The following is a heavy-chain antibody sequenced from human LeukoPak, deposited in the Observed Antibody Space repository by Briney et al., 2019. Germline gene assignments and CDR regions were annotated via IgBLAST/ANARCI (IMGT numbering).Heavy chain of an antibody. CDR1: GGSISSSSYS. V-gene: IGHV4-39*07. CDR2: SHHGGRT. J-gene: IGHJ2*01. D-gene: IGHD3-10*01. CDR3: ARHGGWDFAL. Sequence: TASETLSLTCTVSGGSISSSSYSWGWIRQSPGKGLEWIGESHHGGRTKYHPALQSRVTISADTPNNQFSLKLNSVTAADTAVYYCARHGGWDFALWGPGTLVTVSS.